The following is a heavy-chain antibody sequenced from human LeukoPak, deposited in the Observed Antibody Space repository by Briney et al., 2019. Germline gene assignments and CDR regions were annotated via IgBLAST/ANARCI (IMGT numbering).Heavy chain of an antibody. CDR1: GGTFSSYA. Sequence: SVKVSCKASGGTFSSYAFSWVRQAPGQGLEWMGGIIPIFGTANYAQKFQGRVTITADESTSTAYMELSSLRSEDTAVYYCARDPVMTTVASINWFDPWGQGTLVTVSS. CDR3: ARDPVMTTVASINWFDP. CDR2: IIPIFGTA. D-gene: IGHD4-23*01. V-gene: IGHV1-69*01. J-gene: IGHJ5*02.